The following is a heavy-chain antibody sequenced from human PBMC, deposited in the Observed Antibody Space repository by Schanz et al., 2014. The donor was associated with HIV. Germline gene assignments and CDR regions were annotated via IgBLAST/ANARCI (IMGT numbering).Heavy chain of an antibody. D-gene: IGHD6-6*01. V-gene: IGHV1-2*02. CDR2: INPNSGDT. Sequence: QVQLVQSGAEVKKPGSSVKVSCESSGGRFSSYAINWVRQAPGQGPEWMGWINPNSGDTDYAQKFQGRVTMTRDTSISTAYMELSRLRSDDTAVYYCARECTAARQFYYYGMDVWGQGTTVTVSS. CDR3: ARECTAARQFYYYGMDV. J-gene: IGHJ6*02. CDR1: GGRFSSYA.